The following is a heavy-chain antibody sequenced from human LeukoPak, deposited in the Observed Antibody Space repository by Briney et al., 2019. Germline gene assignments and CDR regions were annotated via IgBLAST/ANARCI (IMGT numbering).Heavy chain of an antibody. D-gene: IGHD1-26*01. J-gene: IGHJ5*02. CDR3: ARGGYGIYRGHWFEP. V-gene: IGHV4-59*01. CDR1: GGSISSYY. Sequence: SETLSLTCTVSGGSISSYYWSWIRQPPGKGLEWIGYIYSSGSTNYNPSLKSRVTISVDTSKNQFSLKLSSVTAADTAVYYCARGGYGIYRGHWFEPWGQGTLVTVSS. CDR2: IYSSGST.